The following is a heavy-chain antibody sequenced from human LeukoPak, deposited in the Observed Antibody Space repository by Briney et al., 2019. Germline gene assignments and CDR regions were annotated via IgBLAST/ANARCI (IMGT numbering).Heavy chain of an antibody. J-gene: IGHJ4*02. CDR1: GFTFSSYS. CDR2: ISSSSSYI. Sequence: GGSLRLSCAASGFTFSSYSMNWVRQAPGKGLEWVSSISSSSSYIYYADSVKGRFTISRDNAKNTLYLQMSCLRAEDTAVYYCVKDPSVAAGSDYWGQGTLVTVSS. D-gene: IGHD6-19*01. CDR3: VKDPSVAAGSDY. V-gene: IGHV3-21*01.